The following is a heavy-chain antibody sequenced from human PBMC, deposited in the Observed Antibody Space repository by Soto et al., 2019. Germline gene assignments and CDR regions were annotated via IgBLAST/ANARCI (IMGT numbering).Heavy chain of an antibody. CDR1: GGSVSSRDYY. J-gene: IGHJ4*01. V-gene: IGHV4-61*08. D-gene: IGHD6-19*01. CDR3: ARVASAVHFDY. CDR2: VYFSGST. Sequence: QVQLQESGPGLLKPSETLSLTCTVSGGSVSSRDYYWSWIRQPPGKGLEWIGFVYFSGSTNYNHSLQSRVTMSVDTSKNQVSLRLTSVTAADTALYYCARVASAVHFDYWGHGTLVTVSS.